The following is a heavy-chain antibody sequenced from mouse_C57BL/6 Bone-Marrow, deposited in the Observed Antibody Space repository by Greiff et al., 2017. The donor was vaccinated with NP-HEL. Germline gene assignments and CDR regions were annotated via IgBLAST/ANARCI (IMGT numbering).Heavy chain of an antibody. CDR1: GYTFTGSW. J-gene: IGHJ2*01. CDR2: LLPGSGST. Sequence: QVQLQQSGAELMKPGASVKLSCKATGYTFTGSWIEWVKQRPGHGLEWIGELLPGSGSTNYNEKFKGKATFTADTSSNTAYMQLSSLTTEDSAIYYCARLIYYYGSSYYFDYWGQGTTLTVSS. V-gene: IGHV1-9*01. D-gene: IGHD1-1*01. CDR3: ARLIYYYGSSYYFDY.